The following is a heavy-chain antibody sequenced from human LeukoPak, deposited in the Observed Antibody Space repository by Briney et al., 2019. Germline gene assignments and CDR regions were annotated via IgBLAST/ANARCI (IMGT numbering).Heavy chain of an antibody. CDR3: ARADRLHGGPYLIGP. V-gene: IGHV1-2*02. CDR2: INPNSGRT. Sequence: ASVKVSCKTSGYTFTDYYLHWVSQAPGQGLEWMGWINPNSGRTSSAQKFQGRVTMTRDTSIATVYMEVTWLTSDDTAIYYCARADRLHGGPYLIGPWGQGTLVTVSS. D-gene: IGHD2-21*01. J-gene: IGHJ5*02. CDR1: GYTFTDYY.